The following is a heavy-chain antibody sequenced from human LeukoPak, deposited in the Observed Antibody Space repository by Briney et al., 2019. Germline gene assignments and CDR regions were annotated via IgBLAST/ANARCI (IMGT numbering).Heavy chain of an antibody. V-gene: IGHV1-18*01. J-gene: IGHJ5*02. D-gene: IGHD1-14*01. CDR2: ISAFNGST. Sequence: ASVTVSCKASGYDLDFYGIGWLRQAPGQGLEWMGYISAFNGSTHYAQKFQGRVTLTTDTSTYTAYMELTSLRSDDTAVYFCAKDILLPLSVPDPWGQGTLVTVSS. CDR1: GYDLDFYG. CDR3: AKDILLPLSVPDP.